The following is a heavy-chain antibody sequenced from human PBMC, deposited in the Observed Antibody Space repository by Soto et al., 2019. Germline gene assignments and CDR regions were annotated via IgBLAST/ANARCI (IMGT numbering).Heavy chain of an antibody. V-gene: IGHV4-59*08. J-gene: IGHJ4*02. D-gene: IGHD5-18*01. CDR2: IYNSGST. CDR3: ARRYSYGHFDY. Sequence: SETLSLTCVVSGGSLSSYYWSWIRQPPGKGLEWIGYIYNSGSTTYNPSLKSRVTISVDTSKNQFSLKLSSVTAADTAVYYCARRYSYGHFDYWGQGTLVTVSS. CDR1: GGSLSSYY.